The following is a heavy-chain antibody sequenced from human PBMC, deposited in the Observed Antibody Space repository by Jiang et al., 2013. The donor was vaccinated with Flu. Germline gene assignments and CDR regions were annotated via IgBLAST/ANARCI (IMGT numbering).Heavy chain of an antibody. Sequence: FSSYAISWVRQAPGQGLEWMGGIIPIFGTANYAQKFQGRVTITADESTSTVYMELSSLRSEDTAVYYCARGGGDYADYWGQGTLVTVSS. D-gene: IGHD4-17*01. CDR3: ARGGGDYADY. CDR2: IIPIFGTA. V-gene: IGHV1-69*01. CDR1: FSSYA. J-gene: IGHJ4*02.